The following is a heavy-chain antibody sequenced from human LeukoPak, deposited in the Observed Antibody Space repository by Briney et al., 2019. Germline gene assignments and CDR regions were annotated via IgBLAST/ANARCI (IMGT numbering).Heavy chain of an antibody. CDR2: ISGSVGTT. CDR1: GFTFSSYA. J-gene: IGHJ4*02. D-gene: IGHD3-9*01. V-gene: IGHV3-23*01. CDR3: ARERSSWDILTHWD. Sequence: GGSLRLSCAASGFTFSSYAMNWVRQAPGKGLEWVSAISGSVGTTYYADSVKGRFTISRDNAKNSLYLQMNSLRAEDTAVYYCARERSSWDILTHWDWGQGTLVTVSS.